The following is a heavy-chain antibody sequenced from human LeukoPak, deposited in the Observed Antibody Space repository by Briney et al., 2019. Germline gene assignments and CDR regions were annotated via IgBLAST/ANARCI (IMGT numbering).Heavy chain of an antibody. CDR2: ISGSGGST. V-gene: IGHV3-23*01. CDR3: AKGDYDFWSGSPDDAFDI. D-gene: IGHD3-3*01. J-gene: IGHJ3*02. CDR1: GFTFSSYA. Sequence: GGSLRLSCAASGFTFSSYAMSWVRQAPGKGLEWVSAISGSGGSTYYADSVKGRFTISRDNSKNTPYLQMNSLRAEDTAVYYCAKGDYDFWSGSPDDAFDIWGQGTMVTVSS.